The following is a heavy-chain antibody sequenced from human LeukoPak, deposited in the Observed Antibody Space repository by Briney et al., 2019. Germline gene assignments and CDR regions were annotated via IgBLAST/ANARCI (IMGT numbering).Heavy chain of an antibody. V-gene: IGHV1-69*13. CDR3: ARVPRGGSGNMDV. CDR2: IIPIFGTA. CDR1: GGTFSSYA. J-gene: IGHJ6*03. D-gene: IGHD3-10*01. Sequence: ASVKVSCKAPGGTFSSYAISWVRQAPGQGLEWMGGIIPIFGTANYAQKFQGRVTITADESTSTAYMELSSLRSEDTAVYYCARVPRGGSGNMDVWGKGTTVTVSS.